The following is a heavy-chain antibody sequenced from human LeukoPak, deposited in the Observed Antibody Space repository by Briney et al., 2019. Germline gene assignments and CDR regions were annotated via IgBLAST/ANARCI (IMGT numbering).Heavy chain of an antibody. CDR2: ISAYNGNT. D-gene: IGHD2-15*01. V-gene: IGHV1-18*01. CDR1: GYTFTSYG. Sequence: ASVKVSCXASGYTFTSYGISWVRQAPGQGLEWMGWISAYNGNTNYAQKLQGRVTMTTDTSTSTAYMELRSLRSDDTAVYYCARAVVAATLYYFDYWGQGTLVTVSS. CDR3: ARAVVAATLYYFDY. J-gene: IGHJ4*02.